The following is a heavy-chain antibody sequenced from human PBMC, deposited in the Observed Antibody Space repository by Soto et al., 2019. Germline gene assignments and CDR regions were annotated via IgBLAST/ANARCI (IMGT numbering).Heavy chain of an antibody. Sequence: QVQLVQSGAEVRKPGASVNISCWASGFTFGDNLITWVRQAPGQSLVWMGWINPGNGNTRYSQTFQGRVTISRRSPASIAYVEVTKLTPEDTAGYCCARDILTAGPRANDAFDAWGQGTMVTVSS. CDR2: INPGNGNT. CDR3: ARDILTAGPRANDAFDA. J-gene: IGHJ3*01. D-gene: IGHD2-8*02. CDR1: GFTFGDNL. V-gene: IGHV1-3*01.